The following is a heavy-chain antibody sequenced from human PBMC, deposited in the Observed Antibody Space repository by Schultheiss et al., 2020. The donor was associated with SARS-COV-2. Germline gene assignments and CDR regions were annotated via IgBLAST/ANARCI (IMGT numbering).Heavy chain of an antibody. V-gene: IGHV3-9*01. CDR3: ARDGAAAGNFDY. Sequence: SLKISCAASGFTFDDYAMHWVRQAPGKGLEWVSGISWNSGSIGYADSVKGRFTISRDNSKNTLYLQMNSLRAEDTAVYYCARDGAAAGNFDYWGQGTLVTVSS. CDR2: ISWNSGSI. J-gene: IGHJ4*02. CDR1: GFTFDDYA. D-gene: IGHD6-13*01.